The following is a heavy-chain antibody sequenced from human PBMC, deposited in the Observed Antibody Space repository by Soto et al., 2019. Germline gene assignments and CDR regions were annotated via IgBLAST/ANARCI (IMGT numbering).Heavy chain of an antibody. Sequence: ASVKVSCKASGNTFTSYDINWVRQATGHGLVWMGWINPNSGNIGYAQKFQGRVTMTRDTAIRTAYMEVSRLRSDDTAVYYCARGRASGSYYLLEYWGQGTLVTVS. CDR3: ARGRASGSYYLLEY. CDR1: GNTFTSYD. D-gene: IGHD3-10*01. J-gene: IGHJ4*02. V-gene: IGHV1-8*01. CDR2: INPNSGNI.